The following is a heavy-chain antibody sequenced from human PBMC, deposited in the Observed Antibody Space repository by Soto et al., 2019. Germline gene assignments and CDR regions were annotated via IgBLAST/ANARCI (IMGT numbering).Heavy chain of an antibody. V-gene: IGHV4-59*08. CDR1: CGSISSYY. CDR2: IYYSGST. Sequence: PSQALSLTCPASCGSISSYYLSWILKPPCKVLELIGYIYYSGSTNYNPSLKSRVTISVDTSKNQFSLKLSSVTAADTAVYYCASSPHTVTTKSENYYYYYMEVWGKGTTVTVSS. CDR3: ASSPHTVTTKSENYYYYYMEV. J-gene: IGHJ6*03. D-gene: IGHD4-17*01.